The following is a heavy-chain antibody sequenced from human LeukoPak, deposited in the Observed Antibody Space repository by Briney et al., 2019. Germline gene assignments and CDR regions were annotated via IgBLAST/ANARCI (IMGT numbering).Heavy chain of an antibody. CDR3: VRYSGDADY. J-gene: IGHJ4*02. D-gene: IGHD5-12*01. CDR1: GFTFDNYA. CDR2: IRSKIYGGTT. V-gene: IGHV3-49*03. Sequence: PGGSLRLSCTASGFTFDNYAMSWFRQAPGKGLEWVGFIRSKIYGGTTEYAASVKGRFTISRDDSKSIAYLLMTSLKSEDTAVYYCVRYSGDADYWGQGTLVTVSS.